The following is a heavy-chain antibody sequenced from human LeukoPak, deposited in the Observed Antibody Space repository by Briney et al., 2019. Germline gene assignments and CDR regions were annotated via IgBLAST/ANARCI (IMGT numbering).Heavy chain of an antibody. CDR1: GYSFTSYW. CDR2: IYPGDSDT. Sequence: GESLKISCKGSGYSFTSYWIGWVRQMPGKGLEWMGIIYPGDSDTRYSPPFQGQVTISADKSISTAYLQWSSLKASDTAMYYCARPVAGSSSLDAFDIWGRGTMVTVSS. J-gene: IGHJ3*02. CDR3: ARPVAGSSSLDAFDI. D-gene: IGHD6-13*01. V-gene: IGHV5-51*01.